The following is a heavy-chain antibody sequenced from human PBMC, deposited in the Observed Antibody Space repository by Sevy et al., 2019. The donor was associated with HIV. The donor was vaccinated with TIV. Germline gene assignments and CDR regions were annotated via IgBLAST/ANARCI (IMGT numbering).Heavy chain of an antibody. J-gene: IGHJ4*02. CDR2: ISYDGSNK. Sequence: GGSLRLSCAASGFTFSSYGMHWVRQAPGKGLEWVAVISYDGSNKYYADSVKGRFTMSRDNSKNTLYLQMNSLRAEDTALYYCAKVWSGSVYYFDYWGQGTLVTVSS. D-gene: IGHD1-26*01. V-gene: IGHV3-30*18. CDR1: GFTFSSYG. CDR3: AKVWSGSVYYFDY.